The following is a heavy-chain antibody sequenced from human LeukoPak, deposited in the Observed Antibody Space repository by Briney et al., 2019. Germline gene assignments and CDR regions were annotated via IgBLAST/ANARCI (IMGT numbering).Heavy chain of an antibody. V-gene: IGHV4-34*01. CDR3: ARAMTTVTPYNWFDP. CDR1: GGSFSGYY. Sequence: SETLSLTCAVYGGSFSGYYWSWIRQPPGKGLEWIGEINHSGSTNYNPSLKSRVTISVDTSKNQYSLKLSSVTAADTAVYYCARAMTTVTPYNWFDPWGQGTLVTVSS. CDR2: INHSGST. J-gene: IGHJ5*02. D-gene: IGHD4-17*01.